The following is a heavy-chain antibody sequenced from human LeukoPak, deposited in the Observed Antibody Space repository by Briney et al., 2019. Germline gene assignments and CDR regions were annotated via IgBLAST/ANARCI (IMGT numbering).Heavy chain of an antibody. V-gene: IGHV4-59*01. CDR3: ARVYGGYYDTSGYYTRKWFDP. D-gene: IGHD3-22*01. J-gene: IGHJ5*02. CDR2: IYYSGTT. Sequence: SETLSLTCTVSGGSISSYYWSWIRQPPGKGLEWFGYIYYSGTTNYNPSLKSRVAISLDTSKNHFSLKLSSVAAADTAVYYCARVYGGYYDTSGYYTRKWFDPWGQGTLVTVSS. CDR1: GGSISSYY.